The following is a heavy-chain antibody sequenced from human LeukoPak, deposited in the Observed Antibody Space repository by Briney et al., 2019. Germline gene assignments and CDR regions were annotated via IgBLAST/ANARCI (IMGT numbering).Heavy chain of an antibody. J-gene: IGHJ6*02. D-gene: IGHD6-19*01. CDR2: IIPIFGTA. CDR3: ARDGEQWLAYGSGSYYYGMDV. V-gene: IGHV1-69*13. CDR1: GGTFSSYA. Sequence: SVKVSCKASGGTFSSYAISWVRQAPGQGLEWMGGIIPIFGTANYAQKFQGRVTITAGESTSTAYMELSSLRSEDTAVYYCARDGEQWLAYGSGSYYYGMDVWGQGTTVTVSS.